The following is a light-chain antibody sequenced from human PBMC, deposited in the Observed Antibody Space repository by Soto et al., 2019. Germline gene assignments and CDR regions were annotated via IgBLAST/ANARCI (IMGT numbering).Light chain of an antibody. J-gene: IGKJ1*01. CDR2: GAS. CDR1: QSVSSD. V-gene: IGKV3D-20*02. CDR3: QQRSNWPRT. Sequence: EIVMTQSPATLSVPPGERATLSCRASQSVSSDLAWYHQKPGQAPRLLIYGASSRATGIPDRFSGSGSGTDFTLTISRLEPEDFAVYYCQQRSNWPRTFGQGTKVDI.